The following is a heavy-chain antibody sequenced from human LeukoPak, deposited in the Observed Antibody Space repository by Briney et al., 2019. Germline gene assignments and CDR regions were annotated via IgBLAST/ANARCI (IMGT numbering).Heavy chain of an antibody. CDR2: IYYSGST. Sequence: PSETLSLTCTVSGGSISSYYWSWIRQPPGKGLEWIGYIYYSGSTNYNPSLKSRVTISEDTSKNQFSLKLSSVTAADTAVYYCARTVVVMYYYYYMDVWGKGTTVTVSS. V-gene: IGHV4-59*01. CDR1: GGSISSYY. D-gene: IGHD3-22*01. CDR3: ARTVVVMYYYYYMDV. J-gene: IGHJ6*03.